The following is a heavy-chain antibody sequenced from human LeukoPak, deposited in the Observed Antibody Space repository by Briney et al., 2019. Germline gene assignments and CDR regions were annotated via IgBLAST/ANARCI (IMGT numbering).Heavy chain of an antibody. CDR2: INPNSGAT. CDR1: GYTFTDYY. V-gene: IGHV1-2*02. Sequence: ASVKVSCKASGYTFTDYYILWVRQAPGQGLEWMGWINPNSGATNYAQKFQGRVTMTRDTFISTAYMELRRLKSDDTAVYYCARAEDCGGDCYSGLDYWGQGTLVTVSS. J-gene: IGHJ4*02. D-gene: IGHD2-21*02. CDR3: ARAEDCGGDCYSGLDY.